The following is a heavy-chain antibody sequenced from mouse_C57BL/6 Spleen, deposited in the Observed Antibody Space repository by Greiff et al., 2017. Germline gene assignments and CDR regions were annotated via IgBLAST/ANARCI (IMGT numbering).Heavy chain of an antibody. CDR1: GFTFSSYA. Sequence: EVNVVESGEGLVKPGGSLKLSCAASGFTFSSYAMSWVRQTPEKRLEWVAYISSGGDYIYYADTVKGRFTISRDNARNTLYLQMSSLKSEDTAMYYCTRAYYGNYFDYWGQGTTLTVSS. CDR2: ISSGGDYI. J-gene: IGHJ2*01. CDR3: TRAYYGNYFDY. D-gene: IGHD2-10*01. V-gene: IGHV5-9-1*02.